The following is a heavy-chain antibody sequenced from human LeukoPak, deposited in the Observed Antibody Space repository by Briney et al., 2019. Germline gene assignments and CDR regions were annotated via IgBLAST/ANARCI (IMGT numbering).Heavy chain of an antibody. D-gene: IGHD3-22*01. J-gene: IGHJ6*03. Sequence: GGSLRLSCAASGFTFDQYGMSWVRQAPGKGLEWVSGINWNGGVTDYADSVKGRFTISRDNAKNSLYLQMNSLRAEDTAFYYCARDQEVVILFSFYYMDVWGKGTTVTVSS. CDR1: GFTFDQYG. CDR2: INWNGGVT. CDR3: ARDQEVVILFSFYYMDV. V-gene: IGHV3-20*04.